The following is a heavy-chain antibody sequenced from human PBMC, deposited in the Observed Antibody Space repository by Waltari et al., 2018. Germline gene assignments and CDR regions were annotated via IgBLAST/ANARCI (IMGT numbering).Heavy chain of an antibody. CDR1: FSNYG. CDR3: ARGEDSSGYNGPDI. CDR2: ISAYSGDT. V-gene: IGHV1-18*01. J-gene: IGHJ4*02. D-gene: IGHD3-22*01. Sequence: FSNYGITWVRQAPGQGLEWMGWISAYSGDTNYAPKLQDRLTMTTDMSTSTAYMELTTLRSDDTAVYFCARGEDSSGYNGPDIWGQGTLVSVSS.